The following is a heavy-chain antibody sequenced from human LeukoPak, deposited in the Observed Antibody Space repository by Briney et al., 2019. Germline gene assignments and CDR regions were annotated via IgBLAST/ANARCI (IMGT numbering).Heavy chain of an antibody. Sequence: ASVKVSCKASGYXFTDYYMHWVRQAPGQGLEWMGWINLNSGGTNFAQRFQGRVTMTRDTSISTAYMDLSRLISDDTAVYYCARDAGYCTGGSCWYFDHWGQGTLVTVSS. V-gene: IGHV1-2*02. J-gene: IGHJ4*02. CDR2: INLNSGGT. CDR3: ARDAGYCTGGSCWYFDH. CDR1: GYXFTDYY. D-gene: IGHD2-15*01.